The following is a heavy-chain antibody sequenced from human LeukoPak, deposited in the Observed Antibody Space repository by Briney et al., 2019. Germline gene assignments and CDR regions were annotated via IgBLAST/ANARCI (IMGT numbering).Heavy chain of an antibody. J-gene: IGHJ3*02. V-gene: IGHV1-69*13. CDR2: IIPIFGTA. CDR3: ARGGYYYDSSGYIDAFDI. Sequence: SVKVSCKASGGTFSSYAISWVRQAPGQGLEWMGGIIPIFGTANYAQKFHGRVTITADESTSTAYMELSSLRSEDTAVYYCARGGYYYDSSGYIDAFDIWGQGTMVTVSS. CDR1: GGTFSSYA. D-gene: IGHD3-22*01.